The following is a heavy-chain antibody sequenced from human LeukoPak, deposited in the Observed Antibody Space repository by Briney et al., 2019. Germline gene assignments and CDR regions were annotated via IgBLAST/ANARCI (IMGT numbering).Heavy chain of an antibody. CDR2: ILYSGTTT. D-gene: IGHD1-1*01. J-gene: IGHJ4*02. Sequence: SETLSLTCTVSGGSISPYYWSWIRQTPGKGLEWIGYILYSGTTTNYNPSLKSRVTISVDTSKNQFSLKLSSVTAADTAVYYCARVGDWNDLVYRGQGTLVTVSS. CDR1: GGSISPYY. V-gene: IGHV4-59*01. CDR3: ARVGDWNDLVY.